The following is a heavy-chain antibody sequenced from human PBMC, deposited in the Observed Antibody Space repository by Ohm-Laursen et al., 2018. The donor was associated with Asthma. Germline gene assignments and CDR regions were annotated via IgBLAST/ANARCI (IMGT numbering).Heavy chain of an antibody. Sequence: SLRLSCAASGFTFSDYFMHWVRQGPGEGLVWISHIFPHGRHTNYADSVKGRFTISRDNSKNTLYLQMNSLRAEDTAVYYCARKFSSGWLFDFWGQGTLVTVYS. CDR1: GFTFSDYF. J-gene: IGHJ4*02. CDR3: ARKFSSGWLFDF. V-gene: IGHV3-74*01. D-gene: IGHD6-19*01. CDR2: IFPHGRHT.